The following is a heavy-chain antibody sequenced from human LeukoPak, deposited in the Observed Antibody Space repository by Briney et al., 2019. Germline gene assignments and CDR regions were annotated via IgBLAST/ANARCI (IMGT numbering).Heavy chain of an antibody. CDR2: ISGSGGST. V-gene: IGHV3-23*01. Sequence: GGSLRLSCAASGFTFSSYSMNWVRQAPGKGLEWVSAISGSGGSTYYADSVKGRFTISRDNSKNTLYLQMNSLRAEDTAVYYCAKDLEMAQPYYFDYWGQGTLVTVSS. J-gene: IGHJ4*02. CDR3: AKDLEMAQPYYFDY. CDR1: GFTFSSYS. D-gene: IGHD5-24*01.